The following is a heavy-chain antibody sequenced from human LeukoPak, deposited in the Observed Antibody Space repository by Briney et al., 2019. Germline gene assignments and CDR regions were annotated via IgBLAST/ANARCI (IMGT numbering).Heavy chain of an antibody. Sequence: GGSLRLSCAASGFTFSSYAVSWVRQAPGKGLEWVSTISGSGTGTYYADSVKGRFTISRDNSKYTLYLQMNSLRADDTAVYYCAKGGYSSGWRNYFDYWGQGTLVTVSS. CDR1: GFTFSSYA. CDR2: ISGSGTGT. CDR3: AKGGYSSGWRNYFDY. D-gene: IGHD6-19*01. J-gene: IGHJ4*02. V-gene: IGHV3-23*01.